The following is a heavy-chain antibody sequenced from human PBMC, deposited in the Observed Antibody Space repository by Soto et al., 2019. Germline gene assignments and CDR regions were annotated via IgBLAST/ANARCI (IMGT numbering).Heavy chain of an antibody. D-gene: IGHD3-3*01. J-gene: IGHJ3*02. CDR1: GGSISSSSYY. CDR2: IYYSGST. CDR3: ARPSTRFLEWLSHDAFDI. Sequence: SETLSLTCTVSGGSISSSSYYWGWIRQPPGKGLEWIGSIYYSGSTYYNPSLKSRVTISVDTSKNQFSLKLSSVTAADTAVYYCARPSTRFLEWLSHDAFDIWGQGTMVTVSS. V-gene: IGHV4-39*01.